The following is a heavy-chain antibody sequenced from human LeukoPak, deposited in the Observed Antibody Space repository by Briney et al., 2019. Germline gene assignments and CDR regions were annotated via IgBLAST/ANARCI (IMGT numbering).Heavy chain of an antibody. CDR2: TYYMSKWYN. J-gene: IGHJ4*02. CDR3: ARGSSFLLEYYFDY. D-gene: IGHD3-3*01. Sequence: PXRGLEWXGXTYYMSKWYNDYAVSVKSRITINPDTSKNQFSLQLNSVTPEDTAVYYCARGSSFLLEYYFDYWGQGTLVTVSS. V-gene: IGHV6-1*01.